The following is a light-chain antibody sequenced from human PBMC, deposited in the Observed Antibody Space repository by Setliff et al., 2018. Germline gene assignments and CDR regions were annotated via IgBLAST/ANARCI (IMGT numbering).Light chain of an antibody. J-gene: IGLJ2*01. CDR3: GTWDSSLSAVV. CDR1: SSNIGNNY. Sequence: QSVLTQPPSVSAAPGQKVTISCSGSSSNIGNNYVSWYQQLPGTAPKLLIYDNNKRPSGIPDRFSGSKSGTPATLGITGLQTGDEADYYCGTWDSSLSAVVFGGGTK. CDR2: DNN. V-gene: IGLV1-51*01.